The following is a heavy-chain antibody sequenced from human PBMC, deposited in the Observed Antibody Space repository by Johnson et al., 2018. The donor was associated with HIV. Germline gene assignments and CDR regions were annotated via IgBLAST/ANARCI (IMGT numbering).Heavy chain of an antibody. CDR3: AKIRRAYYEDAFDM. CDR1: GFTFSSYA. V-gene: IGHV3-23*01. D-gene: IGHD3-22*01. J-gene: IGHJ3*02. CDR2: ISGSGGST. Sequence: LRLSCAASGFTFSSYAMSWVRQAPGKGLEWVSAISGSGGSTYSPDSVKGRFTISRDNSKNTVYLQMNRLRPEDTAVYYCAKIRRAYYEDAFDMWGQGTMVTVSS.